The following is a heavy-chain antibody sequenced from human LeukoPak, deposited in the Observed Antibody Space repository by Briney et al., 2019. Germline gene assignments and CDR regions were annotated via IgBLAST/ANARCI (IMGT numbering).Heavy chain of an antibody. CDR3: TRPYGDLGRDLDH. CDR1: GFTFSGSA. V-gene: IGHV3-73*01. J-gene: IGHJ4*02. Sequence: AGSLRLSCAASGFTFSGSAIHWVRQASGKGLEWVGRIRSKVNNYATEYAASVRGRFTISRDDSKNTAYLQMNSLKIEDTAVYYGTRPYGDLGRDLDHWGPGTLVTVSS. D-gene: IGHD4-17*01. CDR2: IRSKVNNYAT.